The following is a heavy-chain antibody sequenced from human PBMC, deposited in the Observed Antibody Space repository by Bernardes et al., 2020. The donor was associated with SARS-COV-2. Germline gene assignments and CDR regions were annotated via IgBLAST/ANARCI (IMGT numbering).Heavy chain of an antibody. Sequence: ASVKVSCKASGYTFTSYGISWVRQAPGQGLEWMGWISAYNGNTNYAQKLQGRVTMTTDTSTSTAYMELRSLRSDDTAVYYCARVNSGDSSSWYSSYYYGMDVWGQGTTVTVSS. CDR3: ARVNSGDSSSWYSSYYYGMDV. CDR2: ISAYNGNT. D-gene: IGHD6-13*01. CDR1: GYTFTSYG. V-gene: IGHV1-18*01. J-gene: IGHJ6*02.